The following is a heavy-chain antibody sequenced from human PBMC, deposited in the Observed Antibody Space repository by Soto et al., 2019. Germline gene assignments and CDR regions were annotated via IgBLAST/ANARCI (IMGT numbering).Heavy chain of an antibody. J-gene: IGHJ4*02. Sequence: EVQLLESGGGLVQPGGSLRLSCAASGFTFSSYAMSWVRQAPGKGLEWVSAISGSGGSTYYADSVKGRFTISRDNSKNTLYLQMNSLRAEDTAVYYCAKTLPVVTAGSWYFDYWGQGTLVTVSS. CDR2: ISGSGGST. V-gene: IGHV3-23*01. CDR3: AKTLPVVTAGSWYFDY. D-gene: IGHD1-26*01. CDR1: GFTFSSYA.